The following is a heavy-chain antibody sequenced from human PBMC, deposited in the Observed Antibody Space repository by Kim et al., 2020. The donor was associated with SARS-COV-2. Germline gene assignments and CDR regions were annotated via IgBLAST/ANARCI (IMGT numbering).Heavy chain of an antibody. Sequence: ASVKVSCKASGYTFTSYAISWVRQAPGQGLEWMGWISTYNGNTNYAQRLQGRFTMTTDTSTSTAYMELRSLRADDTAVYYCARTSLGPEPDNWFDSWGQGTLVTVSS. CDR2: ISTYNGNT. V-gene: IGHV1-18*04. J-gene: IGHJ5*01. CDR1: GYTFTSYA. CDR3: ARTSLGPEPDNWFDS.